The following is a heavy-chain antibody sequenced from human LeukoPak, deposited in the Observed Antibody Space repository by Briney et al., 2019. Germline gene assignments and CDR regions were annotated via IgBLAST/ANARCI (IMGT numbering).Heavy chain of an antibody. CDR1: GYTFTSYD. CDR2: MNPNSGNT. V-gene: IGHV1-8*01. Sequence: ASVKVSCKASGYTFTSYDINWVRQATGQGLEWMGWMNPNSGNTGYAQKSQGRVTMTRNTSISTAYMELSSLRSEDTAVYYCARDPIGDYGDYGDYWGQGTLVTVSS. CDR3: ARDPIGDYGDYGDY. D-gene: IGHD4-17*01. J-gene: IGHJ4*02.